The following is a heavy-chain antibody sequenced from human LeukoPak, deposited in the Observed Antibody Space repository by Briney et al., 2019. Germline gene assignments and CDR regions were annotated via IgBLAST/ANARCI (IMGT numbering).Heavy chain of an antibody. D-gene: IGHD3-10*01. CDR3: ARDLSFGAPYNWFDP. J-gene: IGHJ5*02. V-gene: IGHV3-74*01. Sequence: PGGSLRLSCVASGFTFNNNWMHWVRQAPGKGLVWVSRINNDGSTTSYADSVKGRFTISRDNAKNTLYLQMNNQRAEDTAVYYCARDLSFGAPYNWFDPWGQGTLVTVSS. CDR1: GFTFNNNW. CDR2: INNDGSTT.